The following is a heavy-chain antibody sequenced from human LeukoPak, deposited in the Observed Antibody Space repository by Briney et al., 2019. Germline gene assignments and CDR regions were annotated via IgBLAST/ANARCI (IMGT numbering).Heavy chain of an antibody. Sequence: EASVKVSCKASGGTFSSYAISWVRQAPGQGLEWMGGIIPIFGTANYAQKSQGRVTITADESTSTAYMELSSLRSEDTAVYYCARLYSSGWYEGYYYYYYGMDVWGQGTTVTVSS. D-gene: IGHD6-19*01. V-gene: IGHV1-69*13. J-gene: IGHJ6*02. CDR2: IIPIFGTA. CDR3: ARLYSSGWYEGYYYYYYGMDV. CDR1: GGTFSSYA.